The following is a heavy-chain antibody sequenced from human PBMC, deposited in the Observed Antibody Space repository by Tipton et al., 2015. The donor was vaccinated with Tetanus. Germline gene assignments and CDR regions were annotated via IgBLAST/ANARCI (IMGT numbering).Heavy chain of an antibody. CDR2: IYYTGST. CDR3: ARQLWGYWFDP. J-gene: IGHJ5*02. V-gene: IGHV4-39*01. CDR1: GASSTSGDYY. D-gene: IGHD7-27*01. Sequence: TLSLTCTVSGASSTSGDYYWAWIRQPPGKGPEWIGSIYYTGSTYYNPSLKSRVTISIDTSKNQFSLKLKSVTATDTAVYYCARQLWGYWFDPWGQGTRVTVSS.